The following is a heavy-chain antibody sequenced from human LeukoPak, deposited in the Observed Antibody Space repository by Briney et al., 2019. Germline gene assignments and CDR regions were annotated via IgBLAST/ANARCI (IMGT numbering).Heavy chain of an antibody. Sequence: GVSLRLSCAASGFTFSSYWMTWVRQAPGKGLEWVANINQAGSQKYYVDSVKGRFTISRDNAKNSLYLQMNSLRVEDTAVYYCARDPDCTSDVCFDYWGQGTLVTASS. CDR3: ARDPDCTSDVCFDY. CDR2: INQAGSQK. D-gene: IGHD2-8*01. J-gene: IGHJ4*02. V-gene: IGHV3-7*01. CDR1: GFTFSSYW.